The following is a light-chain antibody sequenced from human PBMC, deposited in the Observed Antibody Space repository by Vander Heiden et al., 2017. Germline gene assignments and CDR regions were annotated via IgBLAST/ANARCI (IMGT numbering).Light chain of an antibody. CDR3: QQYNGYPT. CDR2: KAS. Sequence: QFTRSPATLCDSVGERLTITCRASQSVGSWVAWYQQKPGRDPRPLIFKASTLQSGVPSRFSGSGSGNEFTLTISSLQPDDFATYYCQQYNGYPTFGQGTKVEIK. CDR1: QSVGSW. J-gene: IGKJ1*01. V-gene: IGKV1-5*03.